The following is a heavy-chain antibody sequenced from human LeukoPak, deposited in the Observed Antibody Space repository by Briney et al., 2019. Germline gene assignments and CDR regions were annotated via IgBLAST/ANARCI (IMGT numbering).Heavy chain of an antibody. D-gene: IGHD3-10*01. CDR1: GVSISSSYSY. J-gene: IGHJ4*02. V-gene: IGHV4-39*07. CDR2: IYHSGST. Sequence: SETLSLTCTVSGVSISSSYSYWGWIRQPPGMGLEWIGSIYHSGSTYYNPSLKSRVTISVDTSKNQFSLKLTSVTAADTAVYYCARDNLGFGDLSKYYFDYWGQGTLVTVSS. CDR3: ARDNLGFGDLSKYYFDY.